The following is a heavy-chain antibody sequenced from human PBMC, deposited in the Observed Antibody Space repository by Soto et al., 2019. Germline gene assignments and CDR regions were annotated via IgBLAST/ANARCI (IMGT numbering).Heavy chain of an antibody. CDR2: MSHSGGT. V-gene: IGHV4-34*01. D-gene: IGHD1-1*01. CDR1: GGFVSSGNYY. Sequence: QVQLQQWGAGLLKPSETLSLTCAVYGGFVSSGNYYWSWIRQPPGKGLEWIGEMSHSGGTHFNPSLTRRVTISVDTSKNPFSLKMSSVTAADTALYYCARVERGTATTVVDAFDIWGPGTMVTVSS. J-gene: IGHJ3*02. CDR3: ARVERGTATTVVDAFDI.